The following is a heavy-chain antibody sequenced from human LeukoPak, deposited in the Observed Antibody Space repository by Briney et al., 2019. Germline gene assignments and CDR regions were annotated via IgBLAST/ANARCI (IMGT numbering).Heavy chain of an antibody. Sequence: SETLSFTCTVSGGSISSSSYYWGWIRQPPGKGLEWIGSIYYSGSTYYNPSLKSRVTISVDTSKNQFSLKLSSVTAADTAVYYCAAYCSSSSCYNKVATIDFSYWGQGTLVTVSS. V-gene: IGHV4-39*01. J-gene: IGHJ4*02. CDR1: GGSISSSSYY. CDR2: IYYSGST. CDR3: AAYCSSSSCYNKVATIDFSY. D-gene: IGHD2-2*02.